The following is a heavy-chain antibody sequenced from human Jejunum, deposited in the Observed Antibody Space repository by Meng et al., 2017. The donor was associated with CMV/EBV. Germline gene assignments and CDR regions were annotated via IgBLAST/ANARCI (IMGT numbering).Heavy chain of an antibody. CDR2: SSSSHSAT. V-gene: IGHV3-48*03. CDR1: FTFSSYE. CDR3: ARASGWPPNYYGMDV. J-gene: IGHJ6*02. D-gene: IGHD6-19*01. Sequence: FTFSSYERNWVRQAPGKGLEWVSYSSSSHSATYYLDSVKGRFTISRDNAKNSLYLQMNSLSAEDTAVYFCARASGWPPNYYGMDVWGQGTTVTVSS.